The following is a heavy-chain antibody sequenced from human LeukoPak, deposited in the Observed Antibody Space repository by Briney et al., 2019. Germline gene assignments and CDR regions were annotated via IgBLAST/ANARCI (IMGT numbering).Heavy chain of an antibody. CDR2: IYPGDSDT. CDR3: ARGGIQLWFPTDY. Sequence: KAGESLKISCEGSGYTFTSHWIGWVRQMPGKGLEWMGVIYPGDSDTRYSPSFQGQVTISADKSISTAYLQWSSLKASDTAIYYCARGGIQLWFPTDYWGQGTLVTVSS. J-gene: IGHJ4*02. D-gene: IGHD5-18*01. V-gene: IGHV5-51*01. CDR1: GYTFTSHW.